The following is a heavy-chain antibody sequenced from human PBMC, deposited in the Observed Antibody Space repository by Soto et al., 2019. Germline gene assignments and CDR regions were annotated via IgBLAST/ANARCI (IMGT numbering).Heavy chain of an antibody. V-gene: IGHV4-34*01. CDR1: GGSFSGYY. D-gene: IGHD3-3*01. CDR3: ARLGLERITIFGVVIKEQSCFDP. Sequence: SETLSLTCADYGGSFSGYYWSWIRQPPGKGLEWIGEINHSGSTNYNPSLKSRVTISVDTSKNQFSLKLSSVTAADTAVYYCARLGLERITIFGVVIKEQSCFDPWGQGTLVTVS. CDR2: INHSGST. J-gene: IGHJ5*02.